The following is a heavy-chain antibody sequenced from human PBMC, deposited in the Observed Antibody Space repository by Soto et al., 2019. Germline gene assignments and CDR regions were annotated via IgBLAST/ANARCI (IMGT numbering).Heavy chain of an antibody. CDR3: ARTPQERSGSYSIDY. CDR1: GGSISSSSYY. V-gene: IGHV4-39*01. CDR2: IYYSGST. Sequence: SETLSLTCTVSGGSISSSSYYWGWIRQPPGKGLEWIGGIYYSGSTYYNPSLKSRVTISVDTSKNQFSLKLSSVTAADTAVYYCARTPQERSGSYSIDYWGQGTLVTVSS. D-gene: IGHD3-10*01. J-gene: IGHJ4*02.